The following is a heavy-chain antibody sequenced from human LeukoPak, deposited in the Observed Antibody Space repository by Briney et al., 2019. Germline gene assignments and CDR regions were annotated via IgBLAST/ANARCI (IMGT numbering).Heavy chain of an antibody. J-gene: IGHJ4*02. CDR3: ARDWYSSSWTFDY. V-gene: IGHV1-2*02. CDR1: GYTFTGYY. CDR2: INPNSGGT. D-gene: IGHD6-13*01. Sequence: ASVKVSRKASGYTFTGYYMHWVRQAPGQGLEWMGWINPNSGGTNYAQKFQGRVTMTRDTSISTAYMELSRLRSDDTAVYYCARDWYSSSWTFDYWGQGTLVTVSS.